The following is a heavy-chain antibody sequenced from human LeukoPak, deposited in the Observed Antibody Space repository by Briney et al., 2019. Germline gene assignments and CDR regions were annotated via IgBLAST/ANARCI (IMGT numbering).Heavy chain of an antibody. CDR1: GYTFPNYW. Sequence: GESLKISCKGSGYTFPNYWIGWVRQKPGKGLEWMGIIYPGDSNTRYSPSFQGQVIISADKSISTAYLQWSSLKASDTAMYYCARFAYGSDYFPGHYWGQGTLVTVSS. CDR3: ARFAYGSDYFPGHY. CDR2: IYPGDSNT. J-gene: IGHJ4*02. V-gene: IGHV5-51*01. D-gene: IGHD3-22*01.